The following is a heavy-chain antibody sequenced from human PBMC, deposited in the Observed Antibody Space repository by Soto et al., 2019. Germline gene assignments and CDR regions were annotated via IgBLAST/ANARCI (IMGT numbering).Heavy chain of an antibody. J-gene: IGHJ3*02. CDR2: ISSSGSTI. V-gene: IGHV3-48*03. CDR3: AADYCTNGVCYAFDI. Sequence: GGSLRLSCAASGFTFSSYEMNWVRQAPGKGLEWVSYISSSGSTIYYADSVKGRFTISRDNAKNSLYLQMNSLRAEDTAVYYCAADYCTNGVCYAFDIWGQGTMVTVSS. CDR1: GFTFSSYE. D-gene: IGHD2-8*01.